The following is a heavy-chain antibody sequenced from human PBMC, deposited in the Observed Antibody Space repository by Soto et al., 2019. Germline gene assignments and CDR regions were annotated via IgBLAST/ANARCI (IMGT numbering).Heavy chain of an antibody. CDR1: GFSFSWYA. J-gene: IGHJ4*02. D-gene: IGHD4-4*01. CDR2: ISYDGSNK. V-gene: IGHV3-30-3*01. Sequence: QVRLVESGGGVVQPGGSLRLSCAVSGFSFSWYAMHWVRQAPGKGLEWVAVISYDGSNKNYGDSVKGRFTISRDNSKNTLYLQMDSLRAEDTAVYYCETVTANVTAQSFDAWGQGTVVTVSS. CDR3: ETVTANVTAQSFDA.